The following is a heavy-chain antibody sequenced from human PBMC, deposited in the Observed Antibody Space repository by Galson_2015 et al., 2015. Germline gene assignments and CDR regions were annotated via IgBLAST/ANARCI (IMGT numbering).Heavy chain of an antibody. V-gene: IGHV3-23*01. Sequence: SLRLSCAASGLTFSSYAMSWVRQAPGKGLEWVSVISDNGGSTYYADSVKGRFTISRDNSKNTLNLQMNSLRAEDTAVYYCAKDGPRIAASGPLDYWGQGTLVTVSS. CDR2: ISDNGGST. CDR3: AKDGPRIAASGPLDY. D-gene: IGHD6-13*01. CDR1: GLTFSSYA. J-gene: IGHJ4*02.